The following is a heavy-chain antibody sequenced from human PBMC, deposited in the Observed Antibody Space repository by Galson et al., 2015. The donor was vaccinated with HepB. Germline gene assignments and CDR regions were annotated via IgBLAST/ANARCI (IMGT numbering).Heavy chain of an antibody. D-gene: IGHD6-13*01. CDR1: GYTFTNYA. CDR3: ARSRAYSSNWYDREEFDY. V-gene: IGHV1-3*01. Sequence: SVKVSCKASGYTFTNYAVHWVRQAPGERLEWMGCINAGSGNTKSSQNFQGRVTISRDTSASTAHMLLTSLTSEDTAVYYCARSRAYSSNWYDREEFDYWGQGTLITVSS. J-gene: IGHJ4*02. CDR2: INAGSGNT.